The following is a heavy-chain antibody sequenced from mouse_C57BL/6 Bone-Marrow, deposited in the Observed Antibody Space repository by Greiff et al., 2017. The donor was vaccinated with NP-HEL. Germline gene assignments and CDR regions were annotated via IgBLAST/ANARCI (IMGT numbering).Heavy chain of an antibody. CDR3: GGGESLTGTGY. CDR1: GYTFTSYG. J-gene: IGHJ2*01. V-gene: IGHV1-81*01. D-gene: IGHD4-1*01. CDR2: IYPRSGNT. Sequence: VQGVESGAELARPGASVKLSCKASGYTFTSYGISWVKQRTGQGLEWIGEIYPRSGNTYYNEKFKGKATLTADKSSSTAYMELRSLTSEDSAVYFCGGGESLTGTGYWGQGTTLTVSS.